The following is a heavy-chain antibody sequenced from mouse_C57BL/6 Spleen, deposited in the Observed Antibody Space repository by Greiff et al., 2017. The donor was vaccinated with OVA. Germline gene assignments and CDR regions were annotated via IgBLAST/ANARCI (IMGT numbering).Heavy chain of an antibody. V-gene: IGHV1-80*01. CDR1: GYTFSSYW. CDR2: IYPGDGDT. CDR3: ARRDYGSSYGYFEY. J-gene: IGHJ2*01. Sequence: QVQLKQSGAELVKPGASVKISCKASGYTFSSYWMNWVKQRPGQGLEWIGQIYPGDGDTNYNEKFKGKATLTADKSSSTAYMQLSSLTSEDSAVYCCARRDYGSSYGYFEYWGKSTTLTVSS. D-gene: IGHD1-1*01.